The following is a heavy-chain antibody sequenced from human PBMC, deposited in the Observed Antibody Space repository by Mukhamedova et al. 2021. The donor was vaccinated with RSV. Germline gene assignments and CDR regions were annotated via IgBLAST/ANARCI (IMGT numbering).Heavy chain of an antibody. V-gene: IGHV4-34*01. J-gene: IGHJ4*02. CDR2: SGST. D-gene: IGHD3-9*01. CDR3: ARRLPANYDILTGYCVFDY. Sequence: SGSTNYNPSLKSRVTISVDTSKNQFSLKLSSVTAADTAVYSCARRLPANYDILTGYCVFDYWGQGTLVTVSS.